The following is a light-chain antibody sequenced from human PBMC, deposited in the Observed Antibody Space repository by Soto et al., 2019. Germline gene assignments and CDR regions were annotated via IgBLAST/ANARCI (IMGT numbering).Light chain of an antibody. CDR3: QQYHSYWT. V-gene: IGKV1-5*01. Sequence: DIQMTQSPTTLSASVGDRVTITCRASQSISSWLAWYQQKPGKAPKLLIYEASNLESGVPSRFSGSGSGTEFTLTIGGLQPDDFSTYYCQQYHSYWTFGQGTKVDI. CDR2: EAS. CDR1: QSISSW. J-gene: IGKJ1*01.